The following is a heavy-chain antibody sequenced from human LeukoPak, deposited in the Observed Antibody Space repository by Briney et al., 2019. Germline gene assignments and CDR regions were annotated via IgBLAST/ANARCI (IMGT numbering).Heavy chain of an antibody. V-gene: IGHV4-61*02. CDR2: IYSSGST. CDR1: GGSISSGTYY. J-gene: IGHJ3*02. D-gene: IGHD2-15*01. CDR3: ARDQSGLVVVVVATNTGAFDI. Sequence: SETLSLTCTVSGGSISSGTYYWSWLRQPAGKGLEWVGRIYSSGSTNYNPSLKSRVSISVDTSKNQFSLKLSSVTAADTAVYYCARDQSGLVVVVVATNTGAFDIWGQGTMVTVSS.